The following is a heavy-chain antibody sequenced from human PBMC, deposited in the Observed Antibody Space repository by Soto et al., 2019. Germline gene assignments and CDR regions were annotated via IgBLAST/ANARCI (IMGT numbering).Heavy chain of an antibody. CDR1: GGSVSSYY. Sequence: PSETLSLTCTVSGGSVSSYYWSWIRQSQGKGLEWIGYIYYSGSTKYNPSLKSRVTISVDTSKNQFSLKLSSVTAADTAVYYCARVPYYYDSSGYYSNWFDPWGQGTLVTRLL. CDR2: IYYSGST. J-gene: IGHJ5*02. D-gene: IGHD3-22*01. V-gene: IGHV4-59*08. CDR3: ARVPYYYDSSGYYSNWFDP.